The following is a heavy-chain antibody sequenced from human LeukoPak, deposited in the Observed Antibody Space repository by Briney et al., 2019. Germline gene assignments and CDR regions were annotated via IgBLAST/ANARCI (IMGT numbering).Heavy chain of an antibody. CDR3: AREMDYYDSRPIDY. Sequence: GGSLRLSCAASGFTFSSYEMNWVRQAPGKGLEWASYISSSGSTIYYADSVNGRFTISRDSAKNSLYLQMNSLRAEDTAVYYCAREMDYYDSRPIDYWGQGTLVTVSS. J-gene: IGHJ4*02. CDR2: ISSSGSTI. V-gene: IGHV3-48*03. CDR1: GFTFSSYE. D-gene: IGHD3-22*01.